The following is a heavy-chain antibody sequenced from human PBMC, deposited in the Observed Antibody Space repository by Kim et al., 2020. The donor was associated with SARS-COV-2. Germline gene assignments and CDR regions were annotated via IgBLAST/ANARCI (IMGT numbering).Heavy chain of an antibody. CDR1: GFTFSSYA. CDR3: AKEGSSGDRFYYYGMDV. J-gene: IGHJ6*02. D-gene: IGHD6-19*01. CDR2: IWYDGSNK. Sequence: GGSLRLSCAASGFTFSSYAMHWVRQAPGKGLEWVAVIWYDGSNKYYADSVKGRFTISRDNSKNTLYLQMNSLRAEDTAVYYCAKEGSSGDRFYYYGMDVWGQGTTVTVSS. V-gene: IGHV3-33*06.